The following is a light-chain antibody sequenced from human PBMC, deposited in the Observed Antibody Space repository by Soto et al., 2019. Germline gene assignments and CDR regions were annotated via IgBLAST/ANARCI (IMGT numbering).Light chain of an antibody. J-gene: IGLJ1*01. V-gene: IGLV1-51*01. CDR1: SSNIGGNS. Sequence: QSVMTQPPSVSAAPGQKVTISCSGSSSNIGGNSVSWYQQLPGTAPKLLMYDDNKRPSGIPDRFSGSKSGTSATLGITGLQTGDEADYYCGSGDSSLSAYVFGTGTKLTVL. CDR3: GSGDSSLSAYV. CDR2: DDN.